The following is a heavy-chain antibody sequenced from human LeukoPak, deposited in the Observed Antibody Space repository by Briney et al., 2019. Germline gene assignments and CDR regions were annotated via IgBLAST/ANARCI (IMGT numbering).Heavy chain of an antibody. Sequence: KPSETLSLTCTVSGGSISSGSYYWSWIRQPAGKGLEWIGRIYTSGSTNYNPSLKSRVTISVDTSKNQFSLKLSSVTAADTAVYYCARDQGWGFGESTKYYYYYMDVWGKGTTVTISS. CDR1: GGSISSGSYY. CDR3: ARDQGWGFGESTKYYYYYMDV. V-gene: IGHV4-61*02. D-gene: IGHD3-10*01. CDR2: IYTSGST. J-gene: IGHJ6*03.